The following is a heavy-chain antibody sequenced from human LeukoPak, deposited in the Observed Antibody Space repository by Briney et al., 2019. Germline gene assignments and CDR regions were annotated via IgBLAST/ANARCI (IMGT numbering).Heavy chain of an antibody. CDR2: IYYSGST. J-gene: IGHJ4*02. D-gene: IGHD3-3*01. CDR3: ASEVTIFGDGGRTAFDY. CDR1: GYSIKSDYF. V-gene: IGHV4-59*01. Sequence: SETLSLTCSVSGYSIKSDYFWAWIRQPPGKGLEWIGYIYYSGSTNYNPSLKSRVTISVDTSKNQFSLKLSSVTAADTAVYYCASEVTIFGDGGRTAFDYWGQGTLVTVSS.